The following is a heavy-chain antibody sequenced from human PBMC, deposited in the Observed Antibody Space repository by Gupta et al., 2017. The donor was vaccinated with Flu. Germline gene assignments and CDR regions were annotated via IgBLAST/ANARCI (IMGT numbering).Heavy chain of an antibody. Sequence: QVQLQESGPGLVKPSQTLSLTCTVSGGSISRGSYYWSWIRQPAGKGLEWIGRIYTSGSTNYNPSLKSRVTISVDTSKNQFSLKLSSVTAADTAVYYCARGSTVRNWFDPWGQGTLVTVSS. D-gene: IGHD4-17*01. CDR3: ARGSTVRNWFDP. CDR1: GGSISRGSYY. J-gene: IGHJ5*02. CDR2: IYTSGST. V-gene: IGHV4-61*02.